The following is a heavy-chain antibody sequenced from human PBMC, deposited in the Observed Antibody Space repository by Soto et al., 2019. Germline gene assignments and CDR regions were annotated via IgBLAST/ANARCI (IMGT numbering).Heavy chain of an antibody. J-gene: IGHJ6*02. D-gene: IGHD3-3*01. V-gene: IGHV3-23*01. CDR3: AKVIAYYDFWSGYYTPSDYYYDGMDV. CDR1: GFTFSSYA. CDR2: ISGSGGST. Sequence: GGSLRLSCAASGFTFSSYAMSWVRQAPGKGLEWVSAISGSGGSTYYADSVKGRFTISRDNSKNTLYLQMNSLRAEDTAVYYCAKVIAYYDFWSGYYTPSDYYYDGMDVWGQGTTVTVSS.